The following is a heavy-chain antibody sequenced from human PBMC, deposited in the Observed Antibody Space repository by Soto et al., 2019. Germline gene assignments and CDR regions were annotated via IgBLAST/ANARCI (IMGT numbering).Heavy chain of an antibody. J-gene: IGHJ3*02. CDR2: IFSNDEK. Sequence: SGPTLVNPIETLTLTCTVSGFSLSNARMGVSWIRQPPGKALEWLAHIFSNDEKSYSTSLKSRLTISKDTSKSQVVLTMTNMDPVDTATYYCARIPLSYYYDSSGYYYGGAFDIWGQGTMVTVSS. CDR1: GFSLSNARMG. D-gene: IGHD3-22*01. CDR3: ARIPLSYYYDSSGYYYGGAFDI. V-gene: IGHV2-26*01.